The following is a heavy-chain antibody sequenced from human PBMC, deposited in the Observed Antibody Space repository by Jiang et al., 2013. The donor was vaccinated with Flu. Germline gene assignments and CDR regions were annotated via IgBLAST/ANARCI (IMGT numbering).Heavy chain of an antibody. J-gene: IGHJ6*02. Sequence: SGAEVKKPGASVKVSCKASGYTFTSYGISWVRQAPGQGLEWMGWISAYNGNTNYARKLQGRVTMTTDTSTTTAYMELRSLSSDDTAVYYCARYCTSTTCYLPYFHYGMDVWGQGTTVTVSS. CDR1: GYTFTSYG. CDR3: ARYCTSTTCYLPYFHYGMDV. CDR2: ISAYNGNT. V-gene: IGHV1-18*01. D-gene: IGHD2-2*01.